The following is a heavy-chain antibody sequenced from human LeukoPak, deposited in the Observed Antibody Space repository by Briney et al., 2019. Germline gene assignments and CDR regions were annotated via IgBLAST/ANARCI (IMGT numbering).Heavy chain of an antibody. CDR2: INPNSGGT. CDR3: ARGLGGAARAYYYYYYMDV. J-gene: IGHJ6*03. Sequence: ASVKVSCKASGYTFTGYYTHWVRQAPGQGLEWMGWINPNSGGTNYAQKFQGRVTMTRDTSISTAYMELSRLRSDDTAVYYCARGLGGAARAYYYYYYMDVWGKGTTVTVSS. D-gene: IGHD6-6*01. V-gene: IGHV1-2*02. CDR1: GYTFTGYY.